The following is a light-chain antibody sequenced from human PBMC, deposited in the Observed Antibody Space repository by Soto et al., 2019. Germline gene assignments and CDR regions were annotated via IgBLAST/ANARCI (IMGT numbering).Light chain of an antibody. CDR1: QSISSW. CDR2: AAS. V-gene: IGKV1-17*01. J-gene: IGKJ1*01. Sequence: EIQVSRSPSSLSASVGDRVTRTCRASQSISSWLAWYQQKPGKAPKRLIYAASSLQSGVPSRFSGSGSGTEFTLTISSLQPEDFATYYCLQHNIYPPTFGQGTKVDIK. CDR3: LQHNIYPPT.